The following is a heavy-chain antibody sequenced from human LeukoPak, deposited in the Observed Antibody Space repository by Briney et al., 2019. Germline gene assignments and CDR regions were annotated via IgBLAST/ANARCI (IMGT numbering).Heavy chain of an antibody. CDR2: IWYDGSNK. J-gene: IGHJ4*02. CDR1: GFTFSSYG. Sequence: GGSLRLSCAASGFTFSSYGMHWVRQAPGKGLEWVAVIWYDGSNKYYADSVKGRFTISRDKSKNTLYLQMNSLRAEDTAVYYCAREVVRGVPDYWGQGTLVTVSS. D-gene: IGHD3-10*01. V-gene: IGHV3-33*01. CDR3: AREVVRGVPDY.